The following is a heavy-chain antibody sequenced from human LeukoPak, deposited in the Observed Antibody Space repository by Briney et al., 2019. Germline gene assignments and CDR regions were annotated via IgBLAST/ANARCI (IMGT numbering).Heavy chain of an antibody. CDR3: ARLPPRYYGSGSYRSYYYGMDV. CDR1: GGSFSGYY. J-gene: IGHJ6*02. V-gene: IGHV4-34*01. CDR2: INHSGST. D-gene: IGHD3-10*01. Sequence: PSETLSLTCAVYGGSFSGYYWSWIRQPPVKGLEWIGEINHSGSTNYNPSLKSRVTISVDTSKNQFSLKLSSVTAADTAVYYCARLPPRYYGSGSYRSYYYGMDVWGQGTTVTVSS.